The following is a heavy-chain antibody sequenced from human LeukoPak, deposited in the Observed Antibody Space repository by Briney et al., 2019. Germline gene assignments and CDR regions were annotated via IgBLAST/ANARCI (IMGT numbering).Heavy chain of an antibody. V-gene: IGHV3-21*01. CDR3: ARGGGPRGYFQH. Sequence: GGSLRLSCAASGFTFSSYSMNWVRQAPGKGLEWVSSISSSSSYIYYADSVKGRCTISRDNAKNSLYLQMNSLRAEDTAVYYCARGGGPRGYFQHWGQGTLVTVSS. CDR2: ISSSSSYI. CDR1: GFTFSSYS. J-gene: IGHJ1*01.